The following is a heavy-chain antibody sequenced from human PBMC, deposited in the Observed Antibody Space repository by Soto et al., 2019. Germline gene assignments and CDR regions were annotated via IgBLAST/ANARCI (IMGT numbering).Heavy chain of an antibody. Sequence: QVQLVQSGAEVKKPGSSVKVSCKASGGTFSSYTVSWVRQAPGQGLEWMGRIIPILGIANYAQKFQGRVTITADKSTGTGDMALSSLRFGDTAVYSCANPPRYWGQGTRVTVSS. CDR2: IIPILGIA. CDR1: GGTFSSYT. V-gene: IGHV1-69*02. CDR3: ANPPRY. J-gene: IGHJ4*02.